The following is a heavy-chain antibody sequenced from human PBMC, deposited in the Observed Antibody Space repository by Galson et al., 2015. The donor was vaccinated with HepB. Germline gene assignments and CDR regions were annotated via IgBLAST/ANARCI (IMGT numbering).Heavy chain of an antibody. CDR2: LIYGADP. Sequence: SETLSLTCSVSGGPITNFHWTWIRQPPGKGLEYIVYLIYGADPKYNPSLRSRVSVSVDTTKNQLSLKLNSVTAEDTAVYYCATDSAAPRGLGSWFDPWGQGALVTVSS. D-gene: IGHD6-13*01. CDR1: GGPITNFH. CDR3: ATDSAAPRGLGSWFDP. J-gene: IGHJ5*02. V-gene: IGHV4-59*01.